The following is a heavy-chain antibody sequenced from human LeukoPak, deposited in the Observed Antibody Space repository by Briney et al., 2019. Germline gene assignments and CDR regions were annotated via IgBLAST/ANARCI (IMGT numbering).Heavy chain of an antibody. CDR1: GFTFSSYA. Sequence: PGGTLRLSCAASGFTFSSYAMHWVRQAPGKGLEWVAVISDDGSNEYYADSVKGRFTISRDNSKNTLYLQMNSLRAEDTAVGYCARNPDITTWAPFDYWGQGTLVTVSS. CDR3: ARNPDITTWAPFDY. CDR2: ISDDGSNE. V-gene: IGHV3-30-3*01. D-gene: IGHD3-22*01. J-gene: IGHJ4*02.